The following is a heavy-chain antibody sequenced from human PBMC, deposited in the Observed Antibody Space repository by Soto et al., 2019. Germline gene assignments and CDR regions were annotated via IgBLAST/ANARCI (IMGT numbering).Heavy chain of an antibody. CDR3: ARSPGTWRLDF. D-gene: IGHD2-15*01. CDR1: GDSISNINW. J-gene: IGHJ4*02. CDR2: VYHSGAT. Sequence: QVQLQESGPGLVEPSGTLSLTCAVSGDSISNINWLSWVRQPPGKGLEWIGEVYHSGATNYNPSLASRVTISVDKSKNQVSLRVSSVTAADTAIYSCARSPGTWRLDFWGQGTLVAVSS. V-gene: IGHV4-4*02.